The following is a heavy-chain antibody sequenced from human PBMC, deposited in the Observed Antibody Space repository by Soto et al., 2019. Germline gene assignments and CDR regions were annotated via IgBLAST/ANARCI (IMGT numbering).Heavy chain of an antibody. J-gene: IGHJ2*01. V-gene: IGHV3-9*01. CDR2: ISWNSGSI. Sequence: EVQLVESGGGLVQPGRSLRLSCAASGFTFDDYAMHWVRQAPGKGLEWVSGISWNSGSIGYADSVKGRFTISRDNPKHSLYLHVNSLRAEDTALYYCAKDIWALSWNCVHFDLWGRGTLVTVSS. D-gene: IGHD1-7*01. CDR3: AKDIWALSWNCVHFDL. CDR1: GFTFDDYA.